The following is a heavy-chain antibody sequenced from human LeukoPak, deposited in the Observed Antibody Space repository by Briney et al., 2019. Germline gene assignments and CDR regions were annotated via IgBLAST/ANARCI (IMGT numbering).Heavy chain of an antibody. Sequence: SETLSLTCTVSGDSITSGSYYWGWIRQPPGRELEWIGSIYYSGKTYYNPSLKSRVTISIDTSKNQFSLKLSSVTAADTAVYYCARDYSSSWYGYFDYWGQGTLVTVSS. CDR2: IYYSGKT. CDR3: ARDYSSSWYGYFDY. CDR1: GDSITSGSYY. V-gene: IGHV4-39*07. J-gene: IGHJ4*02. D-gene: IGHD6-13*01.